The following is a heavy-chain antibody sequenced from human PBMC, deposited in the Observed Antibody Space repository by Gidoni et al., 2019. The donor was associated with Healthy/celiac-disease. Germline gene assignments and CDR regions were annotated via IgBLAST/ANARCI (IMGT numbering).Heavy chain of an antibody. Sequence: EVQLVESGGGLVQHGGSLRRSCAASGFTVSSNYMSWVRQAPGKGLEWVSVIYSGGSTYYADSVKGRFTISRDNSKNTLYLQMNSLRAEDTAVYYCAREPPSDVGCAFDIWGQGTMVTVSS. CDR1: GFTVSSNY. V-gene: IGHV3-66*01. J-gene: IGHJ3*02. D-gene: IGHD1-26*01. CDR2: IYSGGST. CDR3: AREPPSDVGCAFDI.